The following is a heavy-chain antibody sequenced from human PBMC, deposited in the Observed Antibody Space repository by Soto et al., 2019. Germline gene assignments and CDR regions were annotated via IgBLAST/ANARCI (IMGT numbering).Heavy chain of an antibody. Sequence: QVQLVQSGAEVKKPESSVRVSCKASGGTFNSYAITWVRQAPGQGLEWMGGTIPMFGTTNYAEKFQGRVTMTEDEATNTAYMGLSSLRSEDTAVYYGTRCGIRYHSIGYYLGIDGMDVWGQGTTVIVSS. CDR1: GGTFNSYA. D-gene: IGHD3-22*01. J-gene: IGHJ6*02. V-gene: IGHV1-69*12. CDR2: TIPMFGTT. CDR3: TRCGIRYHSIGYYLGIDGMDV.